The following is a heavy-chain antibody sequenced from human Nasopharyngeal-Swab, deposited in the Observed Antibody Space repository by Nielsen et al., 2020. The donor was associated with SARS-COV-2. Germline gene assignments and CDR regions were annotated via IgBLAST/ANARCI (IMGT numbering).Heavy chain of an antibody. CDR1: GGSFSGYY. D-gene: IGHD3-10*01. CDR3: ARYGAGGSRITMVRGYMDV. CDR2: INHSGST. J-gene: IGHJ6*03. V-gene: IGHV4-34*01. Sequence: SETLSLTCAVYGGSFSGYYLSWIRQPPGKGLEWIGEINHSGSTNYNPSLKSRVTISVDTSKNQFSLKLSSVTAAEKAVYYCARYGAGGSRITMVRGYMDVWGKGTTVNVSS.